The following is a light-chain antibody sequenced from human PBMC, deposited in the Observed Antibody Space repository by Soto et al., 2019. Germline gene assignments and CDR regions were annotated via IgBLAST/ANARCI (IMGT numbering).Light chain of an antibody. CDR1: SSDVGGYNY. Sequence: QSALTQPASVSGSPGQSITISCTGTSSDVGGYNYVSWYQQHPGKGPKLLIYEVNNRPSGVSNRFSGSKSGNTASLTISGLQAKDEADYYCNSYTSSSTRVFGGGTKLTVL. CDR3: NSYTSSSTRV. CDR2: EVN. V-gene: IGLV2-14*01. J-gene: IGLJ2*01.